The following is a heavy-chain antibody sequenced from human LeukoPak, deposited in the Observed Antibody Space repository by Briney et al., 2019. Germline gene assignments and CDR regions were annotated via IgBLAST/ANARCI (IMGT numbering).Heavy chain of an antibody. CDR3: ARGWHWAFDY. V-gene: IGHV6-1*01. CDR1: GDSVSSNSAS. D-gene: IGHD3-16*01. Sequence: SQTLSLTCAISGDSVSSNSASWNWIRRSPSRGLEWLGRTYYRSKWYYDYAVSVKSRITINPDTSKNQFSLRLNSVTPEDTAVFYCARGWHWAFDYWGQGTLVTVSS. CDR2: TYYRSKWYY. J-gene: IGHJ4*02.